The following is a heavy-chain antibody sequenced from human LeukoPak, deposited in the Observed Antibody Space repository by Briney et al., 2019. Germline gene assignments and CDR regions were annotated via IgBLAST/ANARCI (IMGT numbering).Heavy chain of an antibody. D-gene: IGHD2-2*01. CDR3: ARGIYCSSTSCFGPRKIDY. Sequence: ASVKDSCKASGYTFTGYYMHWVRQAPGQGLEWMGWINPNSGGTNYAQKLQGRVTMTRDTSISTAYMELSRLRSDDTAVYYCARGIYCSSTSCFGPRKIDYWGQGTLVTVSS. V-gene: IGHV1-2*02. J-gene: IGHJ4*02. CDR1: GYTFTGYY. CDR2: INPNSGGT.